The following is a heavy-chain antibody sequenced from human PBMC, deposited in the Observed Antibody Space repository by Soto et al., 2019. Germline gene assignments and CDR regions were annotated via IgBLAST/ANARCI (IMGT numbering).Heavy chain of an antibody. D-gene: IGHD3-22*01. J-gene: IGHJ3*02. CDR1: GFTFSSYG. CDR2: ISNDGTNK. Sequence: QVQLVESGGGVVQPGRSLRLSCAASGFTFSSYGMHWVRLAPGKGLEWVADISNDGTNKYYADSVKGRFTISRDNSKNTLYLQMNSLRAEDTALYYCARIGSYDPAAFHIWGQGTMVTVSS. V-gene: IGHV3-30*03. CDR3: ARIGSYDPAAFHI.